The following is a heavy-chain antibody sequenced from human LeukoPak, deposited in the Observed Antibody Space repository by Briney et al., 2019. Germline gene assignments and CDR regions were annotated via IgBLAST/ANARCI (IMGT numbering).Heavy chain of an antibody. J-gene: IGHJ5*02. D-gene: IGHD3-10*01. CDR3: ARDLLVPPVVRGVLGDWFDP. CDR2: ISAYNGNT. Sequence: AASVKVSCKASGYTFTSYGISWVRQAPGQGLEWMGWISAYNGNTNYAQKLQGRVTMTTDTSTSTAYMELRSLRSDDTAVYYCARDLLVPPVVRGVLGDWFDPWGRGTLVTVSS. V-gene: IGHV1-18*01. CDR1: GYTFTSYG.